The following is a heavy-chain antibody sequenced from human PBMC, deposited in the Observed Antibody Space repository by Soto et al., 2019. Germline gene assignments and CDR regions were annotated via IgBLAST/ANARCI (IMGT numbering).Heavy chain of an antibody. D-gene: IGHD3-3*01. CDR2: LVVGSGNT. CDR1: GFMFTSSA. V-gene: IGHV1-58*01. Sequence: VASVKVSCKTSGFMFTSSAVQWVRQARGQRLEWIGWLVVGSGNTHYAQHFQERVTLTRDMSTGTAYMELSSLRSEDTAVYYCAAVPVLRFLKRLPGYFDYWGQGTLVTVSS. J-gene: IGHJ4*02. CDR3: AAVPVLRFLKRLPGYFDY.